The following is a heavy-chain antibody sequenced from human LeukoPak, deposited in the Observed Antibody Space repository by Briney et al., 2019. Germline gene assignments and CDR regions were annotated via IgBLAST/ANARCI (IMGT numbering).Heavy chain of an antibody. J-gene: IGHJ4*02. V-gene: IGHV1-69*13. Sequence: ASVKVSCKASRGTFSSYAISWVRQAPGQGLEWMGGIIPIFGTANYAQKFQGRVTITADESTSTAYMELSSLRSEDTAVYYCARDRGLELLGVVDYWGQGTLVTVSS. D-gene: IGHD1-7*01. CDR3: ARDRGLELLGVVDY. CDR2: IIPIFGTA. CDR1: RGTFSSYA.